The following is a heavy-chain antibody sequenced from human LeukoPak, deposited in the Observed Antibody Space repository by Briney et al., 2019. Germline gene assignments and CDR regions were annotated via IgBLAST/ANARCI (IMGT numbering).Heavy chain of an antibody. J-gene: IGHJ6*02. CDR1: GGSISSYY. D-gene: IGHD3-22*01. CDR3: ARTFPSSVYYLESYYYGRDV. CDR2: IYYSGST. Sequence: SETLSLTCTVSGGSISSYYWSWIRQPPGKGLEWIGYIYYSGSTNYNPSLKSRVTISVGTSKNQFSLKLSSVTAADTAVYYCARTFPSSVYYLESYYYGRDVWGQGTTVPVSS. V-gene: IGHV4-59*01.